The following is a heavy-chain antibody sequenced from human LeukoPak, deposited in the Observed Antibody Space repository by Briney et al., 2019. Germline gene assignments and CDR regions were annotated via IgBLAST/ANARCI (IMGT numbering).Heavy chain of an antibody. Sequence: SQTLSLTCTVSGGSISSGGYYWSWIRQHPGKGLEWIGYIYYSGSTYYNPSLKSRVTISVDTSKNQFSLKLSSVTAADTAVYYCARSRVNYCSGGSCQYHDAFDIWGQGIMVTVS. J-gene: IGHJ3*02. CDR1: GGSISSGGYY. CDR3: ARSRVNYCSGGSCQYHDAFDI. CDR2: IYYSGST. D-gene: IGHD2-15*01. V-gene: IGHV4-31*03.